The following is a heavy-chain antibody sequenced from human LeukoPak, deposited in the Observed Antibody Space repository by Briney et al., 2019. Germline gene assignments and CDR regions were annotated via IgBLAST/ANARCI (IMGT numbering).Heavy chain of an antibody. Sequence: GGSLRLSCEASGFTFSSNGMTWVRQAPGRGLEWVALIWYDGSKKYYADSVKGRFIISRDDSKNTLYLQMNSLRVEDTAVYYCARISVASLDYWGQGTLVTVSS. CDR2: IWYDGSKK. D-gene: IGHD2-21*01. CDR1: GFTFSSNG. J-gene: IGHJ4*02. V-gene: IGHV3-33*01. CDR3: ARISVASLDY.